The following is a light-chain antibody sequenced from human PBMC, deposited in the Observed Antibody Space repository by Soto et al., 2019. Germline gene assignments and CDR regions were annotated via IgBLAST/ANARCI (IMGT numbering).Light chain of an antibody. V-gene: IGKV1-9*01. Sequence: EIQLTQSPSFLSASVGDRVTITCRASQGISNSLGWYQQKPGKAPKLLMYAVSTLQSGVPSRFSGSGSGTEFTLTISSLQPEDFAIYYCQQLYSYPTFGQGTRLEIK. CDR3: QQLYSYPT. J-gene: IGKJ5*01. CDR2: AVS. CDR1: QGISNS.